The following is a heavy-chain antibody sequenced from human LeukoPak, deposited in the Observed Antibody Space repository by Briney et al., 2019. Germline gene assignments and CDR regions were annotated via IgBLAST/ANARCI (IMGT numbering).Heavy chain of an antibody. D-gene: IGHD2-15*01. J-gene: IGHJ6*04. Sequence: GESLKISCKGSGYSFTTYWIAWVRQMPGKGLEWMGIIYPGDSDTRYSPSFQGQVAISADKSISTAFLQWSSLKASDTAMYYCARQQVAYYYYYGMDVWGKGTTVTVSS. CDR2: IYPGDSDT. CDR3: ARQQVAYYYYYGMDV. V-gene: IGHV5-51*01. CDR1: GYSFTTYW.